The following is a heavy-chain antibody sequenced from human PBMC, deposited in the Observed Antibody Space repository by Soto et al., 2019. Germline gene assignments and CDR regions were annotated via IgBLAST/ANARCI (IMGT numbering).Heavy chain of an antibody. CDR2: FDPEDGET. J-gene: IGHJ4*02. D-gene: IGHD3-3*01. Sequence: GASVKVSCKVSGYTQTELSMHWVRQAPGKGLEWMGGFDPEDGETIYAQKFQGRVTMTEDTSTDTAYMELSSLRSEDTAVDYCATGGGWPFWYWGQGTLVTVSS. CDR3: ATGGGWPFWY. CDR1: GYTQTELS. V-gene: IGHV1-24*01.